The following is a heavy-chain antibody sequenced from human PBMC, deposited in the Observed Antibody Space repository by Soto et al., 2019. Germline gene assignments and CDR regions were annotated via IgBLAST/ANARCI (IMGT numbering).Heavy chain of an antibody. V-gene: IGHV4-59*01. Sequence: XETLCLTCTVAGGSISSYYWSWIRQPPGKGLEWIGYIYYSGSTNYNPSLKSRVTISVDTSKNQFSLKLSSVTAADTAVYYCARDSSIRLEGYYYYGMDVWGQGTTVTVSS. D-gene: IGHD3-3*02. CDR2: IYYSGST. CDR1: GGSISSYY. CDR3: ARDSSIRLEGYYYYGMDV. J-gene: IGHJ6*02.